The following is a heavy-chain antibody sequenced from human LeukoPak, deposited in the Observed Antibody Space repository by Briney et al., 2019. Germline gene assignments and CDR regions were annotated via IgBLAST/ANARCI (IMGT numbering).Heavy chain of an antibody. V-gene: IGHV3-23*01. D-gene: IGHD6-6*01. CDR1: GFTFSSYA. CDR3: AKGLASSSDAFDI. Sequence: GGSLRLSCAASGFTFSSYAMNWVRQAPGKGLEWVSAISGSGGSTYYADSVKGRFTISRDNSKNTLYLQMNSLRAEATAVYYCAKGLASSSDAFDIWGQGTMVTVSS. CDR2: ISGSGGST. J-gene: IGHJ3*02.